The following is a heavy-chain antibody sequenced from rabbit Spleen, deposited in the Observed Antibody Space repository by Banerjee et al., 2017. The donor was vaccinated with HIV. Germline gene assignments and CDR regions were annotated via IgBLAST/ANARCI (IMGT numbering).Heavy chain of an antibody. CDR2: INTATGKP. V-gene: IGHV1S45*01. J-gene: IGHJ4*01. CDR1: GFSFSDRDV. CDR3: ARDGAGGSYFAL. Sequence: QEQLVESGGGLVKPEGSLTLACKASGFSFSDRDVMCWVRQAPGKGLEWIACINTATGKPVYSTWAKGRFTITTTASTTVTLQMTSLTAADTATYFCARDGAGGSYFALWGQGTLVTV. D-gene: IGHD8-1*01.